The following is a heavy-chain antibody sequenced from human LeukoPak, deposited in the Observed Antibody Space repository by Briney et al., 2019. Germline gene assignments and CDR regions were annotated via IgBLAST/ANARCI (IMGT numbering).Heavy chain of an antibody. J-gene: IGHJ4*02. D-gene: IGHD3-10*01. Sequence: PSETLSLTCTVSGGSISSGGYYWSWIRQHPGKGLEWIGYIYYSGSTYYNPSLKSRVTISVDTSKNQFSLKLSSVTAADTAVYYCARDGSGSYYSPFDYWGQGTLVTVSS. CDR1: GGSISSGGYY. CDR2: IYYSGST. CDR3: ARDGSGSYYSPFDY. V-gene: IGHV4-31*03.